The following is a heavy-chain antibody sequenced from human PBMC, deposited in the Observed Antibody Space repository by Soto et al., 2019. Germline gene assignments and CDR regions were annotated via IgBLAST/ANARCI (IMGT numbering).Heavy chain of an antibody. Sequence: ASVKVSCKASGYTFTSYGISWVRQAPGQGLEWMGWISAYNGNTNYAQKLQGRVTMTTDTSTSTAYTELRSLRSDDTAVYYCARGWIQLWHYNYYYYYGMDVWGQGTTVTVSS. V-gene: IGHV1-18*04. J-gene: IGHJ6*02. CDR3: ARGWIQLWHYNYYYYYGMDV. CDR2: ISAYNGNT. CDR1: GYTFTSYG. D-gene: IGHD5-18*01.